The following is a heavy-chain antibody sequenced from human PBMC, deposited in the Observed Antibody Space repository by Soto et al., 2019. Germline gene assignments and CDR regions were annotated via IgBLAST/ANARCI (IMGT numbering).Heavy chain of an antibody. CDR3: ARVKSGAAFDY. CDR2: IYYSGST. Sequence: PSETLSLTCTFSGYSITTSYWSWIRQSPGKGLEWIGYIYYSGSTNYNPSLNSRVTISVNTSKKHFSLKLTSVTAADTAVYYCARVKSGAAFDYWGQGTLVTVSS. D-gene: IGHD1-26*01. J-gene: IGHJ4*02. CDR1: GYSITTSY. V-gene: IGHV4-59*01.